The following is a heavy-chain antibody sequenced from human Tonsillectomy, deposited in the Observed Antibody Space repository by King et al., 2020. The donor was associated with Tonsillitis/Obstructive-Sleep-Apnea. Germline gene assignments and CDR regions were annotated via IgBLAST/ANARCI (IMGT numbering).Heavy chain of an antibody. J-gene: IGHJ4*02. Sequence: VQLVESGGGLVQPGGSQRLSCAGSGFTFSAYWMSWVRQAPGKGLEWVANINQDESEKYYVYSVRGRFTISRDNAKNSLYLQMNSLRAEDTAVYYCARLTGRTYYFESWGQGTLVTVSS. D-gene: IGHD7-27*01. CDR2: INQDESEK. V-gene: IGHV3-7*04. CDR3: ARLTGRTYYFES. CDR1: GFTFSAYW.